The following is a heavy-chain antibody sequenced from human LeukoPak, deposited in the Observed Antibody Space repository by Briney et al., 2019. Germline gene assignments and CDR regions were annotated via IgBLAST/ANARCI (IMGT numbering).Heavy chain of an antibody. J-gene: IGHJ2*01. Sequence: GGSLRLFCEASGFTFSNYAMNWVRQAPGQGLEWVSGISGSGSNTYDADSVKGRFTISRDNSKNTVFLQMNSLRDEDTAVYYCANPWGSAWWYFDLWGRGTLVTVSS. V-gene: IGHV3-23*01. CDR1: GFTFSNYA. D-gene: IGHD7-27*01. CDR2: ISGSGSNT. CDR3: ANPWGSAWWYFDL.